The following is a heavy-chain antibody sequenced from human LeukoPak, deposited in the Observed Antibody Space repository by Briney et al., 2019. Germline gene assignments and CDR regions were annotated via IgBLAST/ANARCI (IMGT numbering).Heavy chain of an antibody. CDR2: IRYDGSEK. CDR1: GFTFSIYG. J-gene: IGHJ2*01. D-gene: IGHD5-24*01. CDR3: ARSTRARYFDL. Sequence: GGSLRLSCAASGFTFSIYGMHWVRQAPGKGLEWVAYIRYDGSEKYYAESLKGRFTISRDNSNNTLYLQMNSLRAEDTALYYCARSTRARYFDLWGRGTLVTVSS. V-gene: IGHV3-30*02.